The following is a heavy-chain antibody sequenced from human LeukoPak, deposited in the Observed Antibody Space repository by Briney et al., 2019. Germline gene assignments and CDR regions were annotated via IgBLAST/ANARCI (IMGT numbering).Heavy chain of an antibody. CDR3: ARDTLGEGEDANYAVYYFDY. CDR2: IKQDGSEK. V-gene: IGHV3-7*01. Sequence: GGSLRLSCAASGFTFSSYWMSWVRQAPGKGLEWVANIKQDGSEKYYVDSVKGRFTISRDNGKNSLDLQMNSLRADDTAVYYCARDTLGEGEDANYAVYYFDYWGQGTVVTVSS. J-gene: IGHJ4*02. CDR1: GFTFSSYW. D-gene: IGHD4/OR15-4a*01.